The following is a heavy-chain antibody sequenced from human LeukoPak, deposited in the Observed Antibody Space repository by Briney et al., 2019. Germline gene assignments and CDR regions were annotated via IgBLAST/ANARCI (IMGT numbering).Heavy chain of an antibody. D-gene: IGHD6-19*01. CDR2: IYYSGST. J-gene: IGHJ1*01. CDR1: GGSISSYY. V-gene: IGHV4-59*08. Sequence: PSETLSLTCTVSGGSISSYYWSWIRQPPGKGLEWIGYIYYSGSTNYNPSLKSRVTISVDTSKNLFSLKLSSVTAADTTVYYCATTTMAVAGTSAYFQHWGQGTLVTVSS. CDR3: ATTTMAVAGTSAYFQH.